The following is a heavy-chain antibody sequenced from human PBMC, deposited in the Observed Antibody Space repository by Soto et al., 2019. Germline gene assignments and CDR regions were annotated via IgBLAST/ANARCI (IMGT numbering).Heavy chain of an antibody. CDR3: SRGRERVFDY. Sequence: SPTLSLTCVLSGDRFSSNSAAWNWIRQSPSRGLEWLGRTYYRSKWYNEYSVSVKSPITINPDTSKNQFSLKLNSVTPEDTAVYYCSRGRERVFDYWGQGTLVTVSS. V-gene: IGHV6-1*01. CDR2: TYYRSKWYN. CDR1: GDRFSSNSAA. J-gene: IGHJ4*02.